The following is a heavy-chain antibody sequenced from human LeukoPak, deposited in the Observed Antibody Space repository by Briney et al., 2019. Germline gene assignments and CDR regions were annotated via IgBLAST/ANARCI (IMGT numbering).Heavy chain of an antibody. D-gene: IGHD4-23*01. Sequence: GSLRLSCAASGFTFSNYWMSWVRQSPGKGLEWIASVHFNGHTYSNPSLSTRVTMSIDTSKNQFSLKLTSLTAADTAIYYCAKLPTGFPNWFDPWGQGTLVTVSS. CDR3: AKLPTGFPNWFDP. J-gene: IGHJ5*02. CDR1: GFTFSNYW. CDR2: VHFNGHT. V-gene: IGHV4-59*04.